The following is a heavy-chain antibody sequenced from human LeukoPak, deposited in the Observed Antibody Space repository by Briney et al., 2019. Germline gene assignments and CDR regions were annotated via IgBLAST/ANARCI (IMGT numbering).Heavy chain of an antibody. CDR1: GFTFTSSA. CDR3: AADHAYSSGWIAHYYGMDV. V-gene: IGHV1-58*02. J-gene: IGHJ6*02. Sequence: ASVKVSCKASGFTFTSSAMQWVRQARGQRLEWIGWIVVGSGNTNYAQKFQERVTITRDMSTSTAYMELSSLRSEDTAVYYCAADHAYSSGWIAHYYGMDVWGQGTTVTVSS. CDR2: IVVGSGNT. D-gene: IGHD6-19*01.